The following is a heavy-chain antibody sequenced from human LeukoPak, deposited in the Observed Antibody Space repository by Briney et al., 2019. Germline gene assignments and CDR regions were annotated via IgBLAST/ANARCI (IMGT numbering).Heavy chain of an antibody. CDR3: ARVWSFWFDP. Sequence: ASVKVSCKASGGTFSSYAISWVRQAPGQGLEWMGRIIPILGIANYAPKFQGRVTITADKSTSTAYMELSSLRSEDTAVYYCARVWSFWFDPWGQGTLVTVSS. CDR1: GGTFSSYA. V-gene: IGHV1-69*04. D-gene: IGHD2-8*02. CDR2: IIPILGIA. J-gene: IGHJ5*02.